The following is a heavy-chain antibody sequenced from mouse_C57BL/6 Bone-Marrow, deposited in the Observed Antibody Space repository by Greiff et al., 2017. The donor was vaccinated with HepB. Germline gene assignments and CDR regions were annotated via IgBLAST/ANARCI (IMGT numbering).Heavy chain of an antibody. D-gene: IGHD1-1*01. CDR1: GYAFTNYL. Sequence: VKLMESGAELVRPGTSVKVSCKASGYAFTNYLIEWVKQRPGQGLEWIGVINPGSGGTNYNEKFKGKATLTADKSSSTAYMQLSSLTSEDSAVYFCARSYYYGSSYDYWGQGTTLTVSS. CDR2: INPGSGGT. V-gene: IGHV1-54*01. CDR3: ARSYYYGSSYDY. J-gene: IGHJ2*01.